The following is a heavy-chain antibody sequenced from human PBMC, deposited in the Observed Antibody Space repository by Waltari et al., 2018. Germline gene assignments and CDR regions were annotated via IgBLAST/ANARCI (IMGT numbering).Heavy chain of an antibody. CDR1: GFTFSSYT. V-gene: IGHV3-21*01. CDR3: ARDDGGWLQSRSYFDY. J-gene: IGHJ4*02. Sequence: EVQLVESGGGLVKPGGSLRLSCAASGFTFSSYTMNWVRRAPGKGLEWVSSISSISSYIYYADSVKGRFTISRDNAKNSLYLQMNSLRAEDTAVYYCARDDGGWLQSRSYFDYWGQGTLVTVSS. D-gene: IGHD3-16*01. CDR2: ISSISSYI.